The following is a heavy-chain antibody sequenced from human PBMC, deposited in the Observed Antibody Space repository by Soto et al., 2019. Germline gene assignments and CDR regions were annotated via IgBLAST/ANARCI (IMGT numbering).Heavy chain of an antibody. CDR1: GFTFSTYT. CDR2: ISYDGSNK. Sequence: QVQLVESGGGVVQPGRSLRLSCTASGFTFSTYTIHWVRQAPGKELEWVAVISYDGSNKFYTDSVKGRFTISRDNSKNTLNLQMNSLRVEDTALYYCARGSRSGGNYPFDYWGQGTLVTVSS. V-gene: IGHV3-30-3*01. D-gene: IGHD2-15*01. J-gene: IGHJ4*02. CDR3: ARGSRSGGNYPFDY.